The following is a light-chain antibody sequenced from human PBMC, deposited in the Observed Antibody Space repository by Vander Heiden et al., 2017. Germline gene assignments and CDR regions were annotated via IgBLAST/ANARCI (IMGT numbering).Light chain of an antibody. Sequence: EIVLTQSPATLSLSPGESAALSCRASQSIRIFLAWYQQKPGQAPRPLISDASNRATGIPVRFSGSGSGTDFTLFISSLEPEDFAVYYCQQRSSWPITFGGGTKVEIK. CDR3: QQRSSWPIT. J-gene: IGKJ4*01. V-gene: IGKV3-11*01. CDR2: DAS. CDR1: QSIRIF.